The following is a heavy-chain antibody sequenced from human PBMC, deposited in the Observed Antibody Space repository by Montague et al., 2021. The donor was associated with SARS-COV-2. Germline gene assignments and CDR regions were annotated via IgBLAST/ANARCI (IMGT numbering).Heavy chain of an antibody. CDR2: ISRSGST. CDR1: GGSFSGYY. CDR3: AGFAYRLLFIASYYGMDV. V-gene: IGHV4-34*01. J-gene: IGHJ6*02. Sequence: SETLSLTCAVYGGSFSGYYWSWIRMPPATGLEWIGEISRSGSTNYNPYPTRRVTISIATSKNQVSLKLSSVTAADTAVAYCAGFAYRLLFIASYYGMDVWGQGTTVTVSS. D-gene: IGHD2-2*01.